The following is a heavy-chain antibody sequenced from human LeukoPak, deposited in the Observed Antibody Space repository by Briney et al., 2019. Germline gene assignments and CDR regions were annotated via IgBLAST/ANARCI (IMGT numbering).Heavy chain of an antibody. J-gene: IGHJ3*02. CDR2: IYYSGST. CDR3: ARDAVYDAFDI. Sequence: SETLSLTCTVSGGSISSYYWSWIRQPPGKGLEWIGYIYYSGSTNYNPSLKGRVTISVDTSKNQFSLKLSSVTAADTAVYYCARDAVYDAFDIWGQGTMVTVSS. CDR1: GGSISSYY. D-gene: IGHD2-8*01. V-gene: IGHV4-59*01.